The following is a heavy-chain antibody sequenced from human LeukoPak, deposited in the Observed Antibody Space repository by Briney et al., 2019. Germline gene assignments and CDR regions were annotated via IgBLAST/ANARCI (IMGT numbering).Heavy chain of an antibody. CDR2: IYHSGST. J-gene: IGHJ3*02. CDR3: ASLVAAAADDAFDI. CDR1: GGSLSSSNW. Sequence: SGTLSLTCAVSGGSLSSSNWWSWVRQPPGKGLEWIGEIYHSGSTNYNPSLKSRVTISVDKSKNQFSLKLSSVTAAETAVYYCASLVAAAADDAFDIWGRGTMVTVSS. V-gene: IGHV4-4*02. D-gene: IGHD6-13*01.